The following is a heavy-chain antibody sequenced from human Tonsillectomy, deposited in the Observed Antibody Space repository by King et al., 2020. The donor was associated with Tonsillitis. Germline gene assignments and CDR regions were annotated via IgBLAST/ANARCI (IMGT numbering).Heavy chain of an antibody. CDR2: IKQDGSEK. CDR3: AXXXXSXXXTLRXYYGXXV. J-gene: IGHJ6*02. D-gene: IGHD6-19*01. V-gene: IGHV3-7*01. CDR1: GFTFSRYW. Sequence: VQLVEXXGGLVQPGGSLXLSCAASGFTFSRYWMXWVRQAPGKGLEWVANIKQDGSEKYYVDSVKGRFTISRDNAKNSLYLQMDSLRAEDTAVYYCAXXXXSXXXTLRXYYGXXVWXXGTTVTV.